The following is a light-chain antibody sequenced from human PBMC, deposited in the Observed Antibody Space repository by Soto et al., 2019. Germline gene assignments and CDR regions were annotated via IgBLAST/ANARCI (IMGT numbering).Light chain of an antibody. V-gene: IGKV3-20*01. CDR1: QSISSSY. CDR2: GAS. Sequence: ERALTQSKDTKCVASGKRVDLACRPSQSISSSYLAGYQQRPGQAPSLLIYGASSRATGIPDIFICSGYATEFTVPRCRLESEDFAVYYCQQHGSSSWTFRQGTKVDIK. CDR3: QQHGSSSWT. J-gene: IGKJ1*01.